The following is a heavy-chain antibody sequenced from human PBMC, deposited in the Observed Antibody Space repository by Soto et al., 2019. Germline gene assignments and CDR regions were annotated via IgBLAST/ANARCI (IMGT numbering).Heavy chain of an antibody. CDR2: INHSGST. J-gene: IGHJ3*02. CDR1: GGSFSGNY. Sequence: PSETLSLTCAVYGGSFSGNYWNWIRQPPGKGLEWIGEINHSGSTNYNPSLKSRVTIAADTSKSQFSLRLSSVTAADTAVYYCARVNQLAPKRNAFDIWGQGTMVTVSS. CDR3: ARVNQLAPKRNAFDI. D-gene: IGHD1-1*01. V-gene: IGHV4-34*01.